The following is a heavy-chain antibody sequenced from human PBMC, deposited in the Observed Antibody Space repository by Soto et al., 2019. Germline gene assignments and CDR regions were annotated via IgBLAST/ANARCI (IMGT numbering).Heavy chain of an antibody. CDR1: GGSISSSSYY. CDR2: IYYSGST. CDR3: ARGPFRGPEWSGRYYFDY. D-gene: IGHD3-10*01. J-gene: IGHJ4*02. V-gene: IGHV4-39*01. Sequence: SETLSLTCTVSGGSISSSSYYWGWIRQPPGKGLEWIGSIYYSGSTYYNKSLKSRVTISVDTSKNQYSLKLSSVTAADTAVYYFARGPFRGPEWSGRYYFDYWGQGTLVTVSS.